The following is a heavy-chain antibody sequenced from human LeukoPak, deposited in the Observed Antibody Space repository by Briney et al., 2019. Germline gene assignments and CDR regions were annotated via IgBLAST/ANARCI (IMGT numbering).Heavy chain of an antibody. Sequence: GASVKVSCKASGYTFTGYYMRWVRQAPGQGLEWMGRINPNSGGTNYAQKFQGRVTMTRDTSISTAYMELSRLRSDDTAVYYCAIIEYSSSSVDYWGQGTLVTVSS. CDR1: GYTFTGYY. D-gene: IGHD6-6*01. CDR3: AIIEYSSSSVDY. J-gene: IGHJ4*02. V-gene: IGHV1-2*06. CDR2: INPNSGGT.